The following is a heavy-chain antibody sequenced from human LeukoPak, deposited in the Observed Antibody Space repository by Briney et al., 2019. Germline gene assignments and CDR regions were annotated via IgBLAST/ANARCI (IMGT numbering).Heavy chain of an antibody. CDR1: GGSFSGYY. J-gene: IGHJ4*02. V-gene: IGHV4-34*01. D-gene: IGHD3-16*01. Sequence: SETLSLTCAVYGGSFSGYYWSWIRQPPGKGLEWIGEINHSGSTNYNPSLKSRVTISVDTSKNQFSLKLSSVTAADTAVYYGARGRAVWDYWGQGTLVTVSS. CDR3: ARGRAVWDY. CDR2: INHSGST.